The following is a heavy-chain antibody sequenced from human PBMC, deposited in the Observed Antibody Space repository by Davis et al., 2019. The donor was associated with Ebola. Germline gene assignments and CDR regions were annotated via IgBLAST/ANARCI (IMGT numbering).Heavy chain of an antibody. Sequence: GESLKISCSTSGFTFNDYAMHWVRQAPGRGLDFVSGINDNGGRTHYADSVKGRFIISRDSSRSTVYLQMSSLTVDDTALYYCVKDRRGSYAFDIWGQGTMVTVSA. CDR3: VKDRRGSYAFDI. D-gene: IGHD1-26*01. CDR2: INDNGGRT. J-gene: IGHJ3*02. CDR1: GFTFNDYA. V-gene: IGHV3-64D*06.